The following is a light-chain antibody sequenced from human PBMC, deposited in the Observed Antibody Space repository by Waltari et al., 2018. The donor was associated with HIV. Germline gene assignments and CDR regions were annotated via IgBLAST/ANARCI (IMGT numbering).Light chain of an antibody. Sequence: QSVLTQPPSVSGAPGQRVTITCPGSSPNIRAGYDVHWYQQLPGTAPNLLIYGTSNRPSGVPDRFSGSKSGTSASLAITGLQAEDEADYYCQSYDSSLSGVVFGGGTKLTVL. J-gene: IGLJ2*01. CDR3: QSYDSSLSGVV. CDR2: GTS. CDR1: SPNIRAGYD. V-gene: IGLV1-40*01.